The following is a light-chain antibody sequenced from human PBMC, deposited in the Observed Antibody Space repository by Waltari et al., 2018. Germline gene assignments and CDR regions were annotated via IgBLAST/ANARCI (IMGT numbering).Light chain of an antibody. CDR2: EVS. CDR3: SSYTSSSTLVV. CDR1: SSDVGGYNY. Sequence: QSALTQPASVSGSPGQSITISFTGTSSDVGGYNYVPWYQQHPGKAPKLMIYEVSNRPSGVSNRFSGSKSGNTASLTISGLQAEDEADYYCSSYTSSSTLVVFGGGTKLTVL. J-gene: IGLJ2*01. V-gene: IGLV2-14*01.